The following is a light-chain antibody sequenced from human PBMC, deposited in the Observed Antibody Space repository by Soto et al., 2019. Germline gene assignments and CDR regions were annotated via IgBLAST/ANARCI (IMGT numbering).Light chain of an antibody. Sequence: EIVLTQSPATLSLSPGERATLSCRASESISSYLAWYQQRPGQAPSLLIYDASNRATGITARFSCSGSGTDFTLTIDNLEPEHFAVYYCQQRSKWPLTFGGGTKVEI. CDR2: DAS. V-gene: IGKV3-11*01. J-gene: IGKJ4*01. CDR3: QQRSKWPLT. CDR1: ESISSY.